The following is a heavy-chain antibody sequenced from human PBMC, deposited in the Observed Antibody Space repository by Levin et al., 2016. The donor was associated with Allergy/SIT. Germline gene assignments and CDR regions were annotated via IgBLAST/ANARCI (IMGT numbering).Heavy chain of an antibody. CDR3: ARVRLGYYDSSGYTFDY. CDR2: INPNSGGT. J-gene: IGHJ4*02. V-gene: IGHV1-2*02. D-gene: IGHD3-22*01. Sequence: WVRQAPGQGLEWMGWINPNSGGTNYAQKFQGRVTMTRDTSISTAYMELSRLRSDDTAVYYCARVRLGYYDSSGYTFDYWGQGTLVIVSS.